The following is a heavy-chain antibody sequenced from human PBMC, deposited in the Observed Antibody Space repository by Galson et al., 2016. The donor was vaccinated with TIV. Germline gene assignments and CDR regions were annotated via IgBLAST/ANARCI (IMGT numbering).Heavy chain of an antibody. CDR1: GFSFHHYT. J-gene: IGHJ6*03. CDR3: AKDYMCKENYYYMDV. D-gene: IGHD2-8*01. Sequence: SLRLSRATSGFSFHHYTMHWVRQAPGKGLQWVALISWDGDNTYYADPVKGRFTISRDNRKSSLYLQMNSLRTGDTALYFCAKDYMCKENYYYMDVWGRGTTVIVS. CDR2: ISWDGDNT. V-gene: IGHV3-43*01.